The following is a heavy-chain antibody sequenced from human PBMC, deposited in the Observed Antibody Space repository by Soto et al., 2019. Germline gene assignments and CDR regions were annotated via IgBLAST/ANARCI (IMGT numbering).Heavy chain of an antibody. D-gene: IGHD6-19*01. CDR2: IIPILGIA. Sequence: QVQLVQSGAEVKKPGSSVKVSCKTSGGTFSSYTISWVRQAPGQGLEWMGRIIPILGIANYAQKFQGRVTITVDKSTSTAYMELSSLRSEDTAVYYCARGGSGWFFDYWGQGTLVTVSS. CDR3: ARGGSGWFFDY. J-gene: IGHJ4*02. V-gene: IGHV1-69*02. CDR1: GGTFSSYT.